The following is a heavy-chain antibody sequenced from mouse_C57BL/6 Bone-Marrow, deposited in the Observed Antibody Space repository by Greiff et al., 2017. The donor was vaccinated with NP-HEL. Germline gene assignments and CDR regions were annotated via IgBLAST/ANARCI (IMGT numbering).Heavy chain of an antibody. J-gene: IGHJ4*01. CDR3: ARHDDYYAMGY. CDR1: GFTFSSYG. V-gene: IGHV5-6*01. Sequence: EVQLQESGGDLVKPGGSLKLSCAASGFTFSSYGMSWVRQTPDKRLEWVATISSGGSYTYYPDSVKGRFTISRDNAKNTLYLQMSSLKSEDTAVYYCARHDDYYAMGYWGQGASVTVAS. CDR2: ISSGGSYT.